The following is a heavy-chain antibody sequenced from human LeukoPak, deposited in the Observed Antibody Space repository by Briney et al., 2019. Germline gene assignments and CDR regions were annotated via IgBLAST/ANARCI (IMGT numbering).Heavy chain of an antibody. CDR3: AKTYSSGWYPDY. J-gene: IGHJ4*02. D-gene: IGHD6-19*01. CDR1: GFTVSSNY. V-gene: IGHV3-53*01. CDR2: IYSGGST. Sequence: GGSLRLSCAASGFTVSSNYMSWVRQAPGKGLEWVSVIYSGGSTYYADSVKGRFTISRDNFKNTLYLQMNSLRAEDTAVYYCAKTYSSGWYPDYWGQGTLVTVSS.